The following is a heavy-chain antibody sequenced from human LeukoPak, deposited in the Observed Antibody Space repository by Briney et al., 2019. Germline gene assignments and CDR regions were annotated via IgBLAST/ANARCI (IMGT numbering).Heavy chain of an antibody. CDR2: IYFTGST. CDR1: GDSISSTSHY. Sequence: PSETLSLTCTVSGDSISSTSHYWDWIRQPPGKGPEWIGNIYFTGSTSYCPSLKSRITISVDRSKNQFSLKLSSVTAADTAVYYCARASFYYDFWSGYYRNWFDPWGQGTLVTVSS. CDR3: ARASFYYDFWSGYYRNWFDP. V-gene: IGHV4-39*01. D-gene: IGHD3-3*01. J-gene: IGHJ5*02.